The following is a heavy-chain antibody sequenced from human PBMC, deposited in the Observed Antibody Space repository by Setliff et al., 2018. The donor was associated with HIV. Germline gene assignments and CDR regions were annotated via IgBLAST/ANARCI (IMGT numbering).Heavy chain of an antibody. CDR2: IYHSGST. CDR3: ARVSTDYVWGSFLSSGPYYFDF. CDR1: GYSISSGYY. V-gene: IGHV4-38-2*01. Sequence: SETLSLTCAVSGYSISSGYYWGWIRQPPGKGLEWIGSIYHSGSTYYNPSLKSRVTISADTSKSQFSLKLTSVTAADTAAYFCARVSTDYVWGSFLSSGPYYFDFWGQGALVTVSS. D-gene: IGHD3-16*01. J-gene: IGHJ4*02.